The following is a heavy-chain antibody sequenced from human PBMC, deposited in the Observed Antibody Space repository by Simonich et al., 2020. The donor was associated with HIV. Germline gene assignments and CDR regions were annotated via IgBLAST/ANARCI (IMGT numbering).Heavy chain of an antibody. V-gene: IGHV7-4-1*02. J-gene: IGHJ6*02. CDR1: GYTFTSNA. Sequence: QVQLVQSGSELKNPGASVKVSCKASGYTFTSNAMNWVRQAPGQELEWMGWINTNAVNPTYAQVFTGRFVFSLDTAVSTAYLQISSLKTEDTAVYYCARGTTAYYGMDVWGHGTTVTVSS. D-gene: IGHD1-1*01. CDR3: ARGTTAYYGMDV. CDR2: INTNAVNP.